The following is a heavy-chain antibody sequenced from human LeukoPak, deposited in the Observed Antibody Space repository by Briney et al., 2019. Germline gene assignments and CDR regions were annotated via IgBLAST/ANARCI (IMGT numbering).Heavy chain of an antibody. J-gene: IGHJ4*02. Sequence: GGSLRLSCAASGFTFSSYEMNWVRQAPGKGLEWVAFIRYDGSDKYYADSVKGRFTISRDNSKSTLYLQMNSLRAEDTAVYYCAKAQGAAGWYYFDYWGQGTLVTVSS. CDR3: AKAQGAAGWYYFDY. CDR2: IRYDGSDK. CDR1: GFTFSSYE. V-gene: IGHV3-30*02. D-gene: IGHD6-19*01.